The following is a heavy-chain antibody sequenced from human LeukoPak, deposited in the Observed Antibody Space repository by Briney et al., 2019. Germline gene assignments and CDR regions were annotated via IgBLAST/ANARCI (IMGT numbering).Heavy chain of an antibody. V-gene: IGHV1-2*02. CDR2: INPNSGGT. CDR3: AREYCSSTSCYRRYYYYYYGMDV. J-gene: IGHJ6*02. D-gene: IGHD2-2*01. Sequence: ASAKVSCKASGYTFTGYYMHWVRQAPGQGLEWMGWINPNSGGTNYAQKFQGRVTMTRDTSISTAYMELSRLRSDDTAVYYCAREYCSSTSCYRRYYYYYYGMDVWGQGTTVTVSS. CDR1: GYTFTGYY.